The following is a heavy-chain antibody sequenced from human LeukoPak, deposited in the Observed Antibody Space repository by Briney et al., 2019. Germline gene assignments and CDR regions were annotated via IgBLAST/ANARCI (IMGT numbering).Heavy chain of an antibody. CDR2: ISAYNGNT. CDR3: ARVCDGYCSSKADY. CDR1: GYTFTSYG. J-gene: IGHJ4*02. V-gene: IGHV1-18*01. Sequence: GASVKVSCKASGYTFTSYGISWVRQAPRQGLEWMGWISAYNGNTNYAQKLQGRVTMTTDTSTSTAYMELRSLRSDDTAVYYCARVCDGYCSSKADYWGQGTLVTVSS. D-gene: IGHD2-2*03.